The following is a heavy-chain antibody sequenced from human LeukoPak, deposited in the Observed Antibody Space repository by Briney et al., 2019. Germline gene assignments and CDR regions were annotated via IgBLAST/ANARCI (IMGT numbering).Heavy chain of an antibody. V-gene: IGHV4-39*07. Sequence: SETLSLTCTVSGGSISSSSYYWGWIRQPPGKGLEWIGSIYYSGSTYYNPSLKSRVTISLDTSKNQFSLKLSSVTAADTAVYYCARVSGGNIDYWGQGTLVTVSS. CDR3: ARVSGGNIDY. D-gene: IGHD2-15*01. J-gene: IGHJ4*02. CDR1: GGSISSSSYY. CDR2: IYYSGST.